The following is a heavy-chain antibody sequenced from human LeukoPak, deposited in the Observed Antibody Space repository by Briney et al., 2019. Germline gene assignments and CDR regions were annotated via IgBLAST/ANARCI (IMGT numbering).Heavy chain of an antibody. CDR3: ARGQRIIMVREAIYYYYYMDV. D-gene: IGHD3-10*01. V-gene: IGHV3-30*03. CDR1: GFTFSSYG. CDR2: ISYDGSNK. Sequence: PGGSLRLSCAASGFTFSSYGMHWVRQAPGKGLEWVAVISYDGSNKYYADSVKGRFTISRDNSKNTLYLQMNSLRAEDTAVYYCARGQRIIMVREAIYYYYYMDVWGKGTTVTISS. J-gene: IGHJ6*03.